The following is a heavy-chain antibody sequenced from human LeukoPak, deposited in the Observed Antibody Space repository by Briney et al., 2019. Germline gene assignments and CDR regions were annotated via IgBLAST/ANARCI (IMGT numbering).Heavy chain of an antibody. J-gene: IGHJ4*02. CDR3: AKEGFDWLLDY. CDR2: ISYDGSNK. Sequence: PGGSLRLSCAASGFTFSSYGMHWVRQAPGKGLEWVAVISYDGSNKYYADSVKGRFTISRDNSKNTLYLQMNSLRAEDTAVYYCAKEGFDWLLDYWGQGTLVTVSS. V-gene: IGHV3-30*18. D-gene: IGHD3-9*01. CDR1: GFTFSSYG.